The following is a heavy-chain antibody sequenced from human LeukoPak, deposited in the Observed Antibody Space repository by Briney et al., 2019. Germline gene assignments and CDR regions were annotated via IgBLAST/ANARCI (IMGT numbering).Heavy chain of an antibody. D-gene: IGHD6-6*01. J-gene: IGHJ4*02. CDR3: ARIGYSSSSFDY. CDR2: INQDGSVK. Sequence: GGSLRLSCAASGFTFSNYWMSWVRQAPGKELEWVANINQDGSVKYYVDSVKGRFTISRDNAKNSVYLQMDSPRAEDTAVYCCARIGYSSSSFDYWGKGSLVTVSS. V-gene: IGHV3-7*01. CDR1: GFTFSNYW.